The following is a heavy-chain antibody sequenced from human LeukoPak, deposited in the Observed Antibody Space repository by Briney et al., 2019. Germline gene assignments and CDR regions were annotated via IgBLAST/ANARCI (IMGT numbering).Heavy chain of an antibody. CDR1: GYTFTGYY. V-gene: IGHV1-2*02. CDR3: ARSPHILTGENFDY. D-gene: IGHD3-9*01. J-gene: IGHJ4*02. CDR2: INLSSGGT. Sequence: ASVKVSCKASGYTFTGYYMHWVRQAPGQGLEWMGWINLSSGGTNYAQMFQGRVTMTRDTSISTAYMELSRLRSDDTAVYYCARSPHILTGENFDYWGQGTLVTVSS.